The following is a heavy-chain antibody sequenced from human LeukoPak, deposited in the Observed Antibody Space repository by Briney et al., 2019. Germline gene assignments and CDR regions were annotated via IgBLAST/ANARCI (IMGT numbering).Heavy chain of an antibody. CDR1: GGSISSSNYY. CDR3: ARDRSSGYIDAFDI. J-gene: IGHJ3*02. Sequence: PSETLSLTCTVSGGSISSSNYYWGWIRQPPGKGLEWIGSIYYSGSTYYNPSLKSRVTISVDTSKNQFSLKLSSVTAADTAVYYCARDRSSGYIDAFDIWGQGTMVTVSS. V-gene: IGHV4-39*07. D-gene: IGHD3-22*01. CDR2: IYYSGST.